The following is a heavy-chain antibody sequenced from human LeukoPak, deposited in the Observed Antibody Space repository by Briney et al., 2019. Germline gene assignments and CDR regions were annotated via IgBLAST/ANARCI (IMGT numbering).Heavy chain of an antibody. Sequence: GGSLRLSCAASGFTFSSYSMNWVRQAPGKGLEWVSSISSSSSYIYYADPVKGRFTISRDNAKNSLYLQMNSLRAEDTAVYYCARDGRGIAAAGTLSMDVWGQGTTVTVSS. CDR1: GFTFSSYS. D-gene: IGHD6-13*01. J-gene: IGHJ6*02. V-gene: IGHV3-21*01. CDR3: ARDGRGIAAAGTLSMDV. CDR2: ISSSSSYI.